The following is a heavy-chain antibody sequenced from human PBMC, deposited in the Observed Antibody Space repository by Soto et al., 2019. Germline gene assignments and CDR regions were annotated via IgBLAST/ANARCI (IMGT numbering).Heavy chain of an antibody. D-gene: IGHD3-3*01. J-gene: IGHJ6*02. CDR1: GFRFDDYN. CDR2: ITWNGGNA. Sequence: GGSLRLSCAASGFRFDDYNIHWVRQAPGKGLEWVSLITWNGGNAYYADSVKGRFTISRDGTTESVSLQMTSLKREDTGLYYCARETLSFGSALDVWGQGTMVTVSS. CDR3: ARETLSFGSALDV. V-gene: IGHV3-43*01.